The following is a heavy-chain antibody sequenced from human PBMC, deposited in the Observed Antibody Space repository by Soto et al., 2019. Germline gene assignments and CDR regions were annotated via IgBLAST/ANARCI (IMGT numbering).Heavy chain of an antibody. Sequence: QLLLVQSGAEVKKPGASVKVSCKASRYIFTNYAIHWVRQAPGHSLEWLGWIDTGNGNTRYSQKFQRRVTITRDTFANTAGMELNNLRSEDTAVYYCARDAKWDPRGVEAEQDDYFDHWGQGTLVTVSS. CDR1: RYIFTNYA. D-gene: IGHD1-26*01. CDR2: IDTGNGNT. CDR3: ARDAKWDPRGVEAEQDDYFDH. J-gene: IGHJ4*02. V-gene: IGHV1-3*04.